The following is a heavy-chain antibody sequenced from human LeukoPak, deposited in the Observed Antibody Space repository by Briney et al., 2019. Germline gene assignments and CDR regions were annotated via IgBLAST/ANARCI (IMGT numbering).Heavy chain of an antibody. CDR1: GFTFSSYA. J-gene: IGHJ4*02. V-gene: IGHV3-23*01. D-gene: IGHD3-10*01. CDR3: AKDSDYYGSGSNDY. Sequence: PGGSLRLSCAASGFTFSSYAMSWVRQAPGKGREWVSAISGSGGSTYYADSVKGRFTISRDNSKNTLYLQMNSLRAEDTAVYYCAKDSDYYGSGSNDYWGQGTLVTVSS. CDR2: ISGSGGST.